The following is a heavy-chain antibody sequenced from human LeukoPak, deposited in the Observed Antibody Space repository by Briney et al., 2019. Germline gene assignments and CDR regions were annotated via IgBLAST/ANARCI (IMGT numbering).Heavy chain of an antibody. D-gene: IGHD3-22*01. J-gene: IGHJ1*01. CDR2: IKQDGSDK. Sequence: GGSLRLSCAASGFTFSRYWMSWVRQTPEKGLEGVANIKQDGSDKFYVDSVRGRFTISRDNAKHSLYLQMNSLRVEDTALYYCARDPWADSSGFPLHHWGQGTLVTVSS. V-gene: IGHV3-7*03. CDR3: ARDPWADSSGFPLHH. CDR1: GFTFSRYW.